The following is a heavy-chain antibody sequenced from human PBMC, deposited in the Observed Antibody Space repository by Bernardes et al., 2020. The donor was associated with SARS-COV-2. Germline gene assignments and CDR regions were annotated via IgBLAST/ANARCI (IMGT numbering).Heavy chain of an antibody. V-gene: IGHV3-23*01. CDR2: ISGSGGST. CDR3: AKVAPLGVRGVEGLDP. Sequence: VEPLFLSCAASGFTFSSSAMSWVRQAPGQGLEWVSAISGSGGSTYYADSVKGRFTISRDNSKNTLYLQMNSLRAEDTAVYYCAKVAPLGVRGVEGLDPWGQGTLVTVSS. D-gene: IGHD3-10*01. CDR1: GFTFSSSA. J-gene: IGHJ5*02.